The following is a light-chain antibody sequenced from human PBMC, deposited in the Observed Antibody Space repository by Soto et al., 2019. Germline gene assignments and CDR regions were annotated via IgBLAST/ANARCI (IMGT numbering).Light chain of an antibody. V-gene: IGKV3-15*01. Sequence: EIVMTQSPATLSVSPGERATLSCRASQSVSSNLAWYQQKPGQAPRLLIYGASTRATGIPARFSGSGSGTDFTLTISRLEPDDFAVYFCQHYSSQTFGQGTKVDIK. CDR1: QSVSSN. J-gene: IGKJ1*01. CDR2: GAS. CDR3: QHYSSQT.